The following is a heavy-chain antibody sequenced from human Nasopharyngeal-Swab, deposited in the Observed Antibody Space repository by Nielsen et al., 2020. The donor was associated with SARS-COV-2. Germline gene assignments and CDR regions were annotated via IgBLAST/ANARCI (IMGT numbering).Heavy chain of an antibody. J-gene: IGHJ4*02. CDR2: FYSGTT. CDR1: GGSISSSSSY. CDR3: ARAGVDISTGSSGGCFDY. Sequence: SETLSLTCSVSGGSISSSSSYWGWIRQPPGRGLEWIGSFYSGTTYSTPSLQSRVTISVDTSKNQFSLKLRSVTAADTAVYYCARAGVDISTGSSGGCFDYWGQGTLVTVSS. D-gene: IGHD3-9*01. V-gene: IGHV4-39*01.